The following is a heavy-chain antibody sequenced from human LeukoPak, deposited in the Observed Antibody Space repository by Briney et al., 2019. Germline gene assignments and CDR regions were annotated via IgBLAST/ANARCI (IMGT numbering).Heavy chain of an antibody. J-gene: IGHJ4*02. CDR3: ARGGYDILTGSPLRFDY. CDR1: GYTFTGYY. Sequence: GASVKVSCKASGYTFTGYYMHWVRQAPGQGLEWMGWINPNSGGTNYAQKFQGRVTMTRDTSISTAYMELSRLRSDDTAVYYCARGGYDILTGSPLRFDYWGQGTLVTVSS. D-gene: IGHD3-9*01. CDR2: INPNSGGT. V-gene: IGHV1-2*02.